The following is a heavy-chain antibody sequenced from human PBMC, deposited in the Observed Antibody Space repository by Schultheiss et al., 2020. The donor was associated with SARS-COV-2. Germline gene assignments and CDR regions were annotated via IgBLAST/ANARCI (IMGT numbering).Heavy chain of an antibody. CDR2: IYYSGST. CDR3: ARVWLPYYYYYGMDV. CDR1: GGSISSSSYY. V-gene: IGHV4-39*07. Sequence: SETLSLTCTVSGGSISSSSYYWGWIRQPPGKGLEWIGTIYYSGSTYYNPSLKSRVTISVDTSKNQFSLKLSSVTAADTAVYYCARVWLPYYYYYGMDVWGQGTTVTVSS. D-gene: IGHD5-18*01. J-gene: IGHJ6*02.